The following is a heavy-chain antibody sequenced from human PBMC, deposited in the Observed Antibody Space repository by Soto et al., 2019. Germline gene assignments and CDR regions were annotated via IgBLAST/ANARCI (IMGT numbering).Heavy chain of an antibody. CDR3: ARSGYYYDSSGYYPGGDEYFQH. D-gene: IGHD3-22*01. J-gene: IGHJ1*01. CDR2: IYYSGST. V-gene: IGHV4-31*03. Sequence: PSETLSLTCTVSGGSISSGGYYWSWIRQHPGKGLEWIGYIYYSGSTYYNPSLKSRVTISVDTSKNQFSLKLSSVTAADTAVYYCARSGYYYDSSGYYPGGDEYFQHWGQGTQVTVSS. CDR1: GGSISSGGYY.